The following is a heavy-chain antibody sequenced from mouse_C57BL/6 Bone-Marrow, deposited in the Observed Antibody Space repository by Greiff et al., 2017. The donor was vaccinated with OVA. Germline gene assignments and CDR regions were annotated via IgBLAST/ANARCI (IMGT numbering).Heavy chain of an antibody. Sequence: QVQLQQPGAELVKPGASVKLSCKASGYTFTSYWMHWVKQRPGQGLEWIGMIHPNSGSTNYNEKFKSKATLTVDKSSSTAYMQLSSLKSEDSAVYYCEREGEGLRREEYAMDYWGQGTSVTVSS. CDR2: IHPNSGST. J-gene: IGHJ4*01. CDR3: EREGEGLRREEYAMDY. V-gene: IGHV1-64*01. CDR1: GYTFTSYW. D-gene: IGHD2-4*01.